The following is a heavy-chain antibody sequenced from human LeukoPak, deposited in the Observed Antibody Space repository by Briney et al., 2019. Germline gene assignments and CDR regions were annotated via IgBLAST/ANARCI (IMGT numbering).Heavy chain of an antibody. J-gene: IGHJ4*02. Sequence: ASVKVSCKVSVYTLTELSMHWVRQAPGKGLEWMGGFDPEDGETIYAQKFQGRVTMTEDTSTDTAYMELSSLRSEDTAVYYCATDLRHYYGSGSFDFDYWGQGTLVTVSS. D-gene: IGHD3-10*01. V-gene: IGHV1-24*01. CDR2: FDPEDGET. CDR1: VYTLTELS. CDR3: ATDLRHYYGSGSFDFDY.